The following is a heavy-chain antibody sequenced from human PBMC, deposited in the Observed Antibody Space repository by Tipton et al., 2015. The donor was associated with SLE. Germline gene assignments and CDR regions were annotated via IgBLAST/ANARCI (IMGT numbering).Heavy chain of an antibody. J-gene: IGHJ3*02. CDR2: INPNSGGT. CDR3: ARGPEMEWLRGSAFDI. D-gene: IGHD3-3*01. V-gene: IGHV1-2*02. CDR1: GYTFTGYY. Sequence: QSGAEVKKPGASVKVSCKASGYTFTGYYMHWVRQAPGQGLEWMGWINPNSGGTNYAQKFQGRVTMTRDTSISTAYMELSRLRSDDTAVYYCARGPEMEWLRGSAFDIWGQGTMVTVSS.